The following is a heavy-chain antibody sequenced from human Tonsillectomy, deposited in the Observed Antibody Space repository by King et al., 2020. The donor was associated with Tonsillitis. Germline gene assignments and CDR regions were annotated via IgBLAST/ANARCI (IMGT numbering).Heavy chain of an antibody. CDR2: ISGSGGIT. Sequence: QLVQSGGGLVQPGGSLRLSCAASGFTFSSYAMNWVRQAPGKGLEWVSAISGSGGITYYADSVKGRFTISRDNSKNTLYLKMNSLRAEDTAIYYCAKEPYDSSGYPFDYWGQGTLVTVSS. CDR1: GFTFSSYA. J-gene: IGHJ4*02. CDR3: AKEPYDSSGYPFDY. V-gene: IGHV3-23*04. D-gene: IGHD3-22*01.